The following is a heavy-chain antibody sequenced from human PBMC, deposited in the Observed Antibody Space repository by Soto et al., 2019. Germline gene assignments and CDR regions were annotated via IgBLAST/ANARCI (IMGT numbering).Heavy chain of an antibody. CDR1: GDSISNSRFY. Sequence: PSETLSLTCSVSGDSISNSRFYWAWIRQPPGEGLEWIGYIYHSGNTNYNPSLKSRVTISVDTSKNQFSLKLTSVTAADTAVYYCARDDYGSGINWGQGTLVTVSS. CDR2: IYHSGNT. CDR3: ARDDYGSGIN. D-gene: IGHD3-10*01. J-gene: IGHJ4*02. V-gene: IGHV4-61*01.